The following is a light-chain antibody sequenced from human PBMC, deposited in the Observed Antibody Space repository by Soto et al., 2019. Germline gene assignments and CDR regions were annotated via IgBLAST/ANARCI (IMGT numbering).Light chain of an antibody. CDR1: QSVSSN. V-gene: IGKV3-15*01. CDR3: QQYNNWPPVT. CDR2: GAS. J-gene: IGKJ4*01. Sequence: EIVMTQSPATLSVSPGERATLSCRASQSVSSNLVWYQQKPGQAPRLLIYGASTRATGIPARFSGSGSGTEFTLTISSLQPEDFAVYYCQQYNNWPPVTFGAGTKVEIK.